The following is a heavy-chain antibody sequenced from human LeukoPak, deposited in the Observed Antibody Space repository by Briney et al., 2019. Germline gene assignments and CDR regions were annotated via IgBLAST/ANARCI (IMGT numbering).Heavy chain of an antibody. CDR3: ARRAVAGNDY. Sequence: SETLSLTCTVSGGSISSYYWGWIRQPPGKGLEWIGSIYYSGSTYYNPSLKSRVTISVDTSKNQFSLKLSSVTAADTAVYYCARRAVAGNDYWGQGTLVTVSS. D-gene: IGHD6-19*01. CDR1: GGSISSYY. CDR2: IYYSGST. V-gene: IGHV4-39*01. J-gene: IGHJ4*02.